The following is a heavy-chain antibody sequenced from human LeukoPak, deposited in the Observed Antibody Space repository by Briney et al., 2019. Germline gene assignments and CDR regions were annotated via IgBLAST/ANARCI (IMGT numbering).Heavy chain of an antibody. J-gene: IGHJ4*02. Sequence: GGSLRLSCAASGFTFSSYSMNWVRQAPGKGLEWDSYISSSSSTIYYAGSVKGRFTISRDNSKNTLYLQMNSLRAEDTAVYYCAKEVESSGYQVTYFDYWGQGTLVTVSS. CDR2: ISSSSSTI. D-gene: IGHD3-22*01. V-gene: IGHV3-48*01. CDR3: AKEVESSGYQVTYFDY. CDR1: GFTFSSYS.